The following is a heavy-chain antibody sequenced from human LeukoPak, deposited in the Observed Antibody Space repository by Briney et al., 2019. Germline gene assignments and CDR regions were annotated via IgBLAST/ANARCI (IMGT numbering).Heavy chain of an antibody. CDR3: VRCAVGCYYNYGRAA. D-gene: IGHD2-8*01. Sequence: PLASVKVSCKASGYTFTSYDINWVRQATGQGLEWMGWMNPNSGNTGYAQKFQGRVTMTRSTSITTAYMELSSLRPEDTAVYYCVRCAVGCYYNYGRAAWGQGTTVTVSS. CDR2: MNPNSGNT. J-gene: IGHJ6*02. V-gene: IGHV1-8*01. CDR1: GYTFTSYD.